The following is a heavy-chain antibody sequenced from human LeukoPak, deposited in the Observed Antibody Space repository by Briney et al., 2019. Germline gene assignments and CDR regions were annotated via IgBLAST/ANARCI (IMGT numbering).Heavy chain of an antibody. CDR2: IYYSGST. Sequence: SETLSLTCTVSGGSISSYYWSWIRQPAGKGLEWIGRIYYSGSTYYNPSLKSRVTISVDTSKNQFSLKLSSVTAADTAVYYCARHRYYDILTGYYYDYWGQGTLVTVSS. V-gene: IGHV4-59*05. CDR1: GGSISSYY. J-gene: IGHJ4*02. CDR3: ARHRYYDILTGYYYDY. D-gene: IGHD3-9*01.